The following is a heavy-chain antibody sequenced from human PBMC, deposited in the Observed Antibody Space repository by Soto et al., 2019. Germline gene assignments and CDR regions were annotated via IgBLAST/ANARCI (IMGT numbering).Heavy chain of an antibody. CDR1: GFTFSNAW. CDR3: TTEYYDFWSGYIIDH. CDR2: IKSKNDGGTT. V-gene: IGHV3-15*01. D-gene: IGHD3-3*01. J-gene: IGHJ4*02. Sequence: EVQLVESGGGLVKPGGSLRLSCAASGFTFSNAWMSWVRQAPGKGLEWVGRIKSKNDGGTTDYAAPVKGRFTISRDDSKNTLYLQMNSLKTEDTAVYYCTTEYYDFWSGYIIDHWGQGTLVTVSS.